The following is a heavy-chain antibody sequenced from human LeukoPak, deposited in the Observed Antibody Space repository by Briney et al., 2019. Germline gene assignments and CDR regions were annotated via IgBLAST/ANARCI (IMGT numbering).Heavy chain of an antibody. Sequence: SVKVSCKASGGTFISYTISWVRQAPGQGLEWMGRIIPILGIANYAQKFQGRVTITADKSTSTAYMELSSLRSEDTAVYYCARGRAVASWFDHWGQGTLVTVSS. D-gene: IGHD6-19*01. CDR2: IIPILGIA. CDR1: GGTFISYT. CDR3: ARGRAVASWFDH. V-gene: IGHV1-69*02. J-gene: IGHJ5*02.